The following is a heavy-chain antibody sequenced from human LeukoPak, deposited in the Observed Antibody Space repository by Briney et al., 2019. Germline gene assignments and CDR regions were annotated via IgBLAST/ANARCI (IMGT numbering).Heavy chain of an antibody. Sequence: ASVKVSCKASGYTFISYGISWVRQAPGQGLEWMGWISAYNGNTNYAQKLQGRVTLTTDTSTSTAYMELRSLRSDDTAVYYCARDRDVGATIFAAELSTFDYWGQGTLVTVSS. CDR2: ISAYNGNT. J-gene: IGHJ4*02. D-gene: IGHD1-26*01. CDR3: ARDRDVGATIFAAELSTFDY. CDR1: GYTFISYG. V-gene: IGHV1-18*01.